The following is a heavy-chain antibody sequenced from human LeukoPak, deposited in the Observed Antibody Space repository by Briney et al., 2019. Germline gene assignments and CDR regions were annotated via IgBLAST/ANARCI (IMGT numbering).Heavy chain of an antibody. D-gene: IGHD3-10*01. CDR2: IIPIFGTA. CDR3: ARDNGGGYYFDY. V-gene: IGHV1-69*01. Sequence: ASVKVSCKASGGTFSSYAISWVRQAPGQGLEWMGGIIPIFGTANYAQKFQGRVTITADESTSTAYMELSSLRSEDTAVYHCARDNGGGYYFDYWGQGTLVTVSS. J-gene: IGHJ4*02. CDR1: GGTFSSYA.